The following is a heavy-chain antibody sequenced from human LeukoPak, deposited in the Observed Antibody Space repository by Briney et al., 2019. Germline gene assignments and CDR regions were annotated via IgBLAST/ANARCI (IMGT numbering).Heavy chain of an antibody. CDR1: GFTFSSYS. D-gene: IGHD1-26*01. Sequence: PGGSLRLSCAASGFTFSSYSMNWVRQAPGKGLEWVSYISSSSSTIYYADSVKGRFTISRDNAKNSLYLQMNSLRAEDTAVYYCARDAGEWELDYWGQGTLVTVSS. CDR2: ISSSSSTI. J-gene: IGHJ4*02. V-gene: IGHV3-48*01. CDR3: ARDAGEWELDY.